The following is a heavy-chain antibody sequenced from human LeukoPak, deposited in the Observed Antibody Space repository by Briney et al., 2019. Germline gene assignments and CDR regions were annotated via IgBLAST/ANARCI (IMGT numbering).Heavy chain of an antibody. CDR2: MNPNSGKT. CDR1: GYTFTSYD. J-gene: IGHJ4*02. D-gene: IGHD2-2*01. Sequence: GASVKVSCKASGYTFTSYDITWVRQATGQGLEWMGWMNPNSGKTGYAQKFQGRVTMTRNTSISTAYMELSSLKSEDTAVYYCARAVPAGIDFDYWGQGTLVTVSP. V-gene: IGHV1-8*01. CDR3: ARAVPAGIDFDY.